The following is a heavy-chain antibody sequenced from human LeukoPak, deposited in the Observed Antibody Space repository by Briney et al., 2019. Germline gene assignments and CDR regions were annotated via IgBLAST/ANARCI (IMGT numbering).Heavy chain of an antibody. CDR3: ARDLAFFALSP. CDR1: GFIFSKYG. CDR2: IWSHGRKT. J-gene: IGHJ4*02. Sequence: GVTLRLSCATSGFIFSKYGMHWLRQGPGKGLEWVTGIWSHGRKTYYADSVKGRFTLARHNSNSTLSLEMNSLRSEDTAVYFCARDLAFFALSPGGQGTLVTVSS. V-gene: IGHV3-33*01. D-gene: IGHD3-3*01.